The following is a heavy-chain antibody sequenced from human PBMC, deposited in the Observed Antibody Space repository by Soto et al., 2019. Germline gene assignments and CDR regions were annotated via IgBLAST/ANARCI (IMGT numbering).Heavy chain of an antibody. J-gene: IGHJ4*02. CDR3: ARAPGQWLVRLHFDY. CDR1: GGTFSSYA. CDR2: IIPIFGTA. Sequence: QVQLVQSGAEVKKPGSSVKVSCKASGGTFSSYATSWVRQAPGQGLEWMGGIIPIFGTANYAQKFQGRVTITADESTRTAYMELSSLRSEDTGVYYCARAPGQWLVRLHFDYWGQGTLVTVSS. V-gene: IGHV1-69*12. D-gene: IGHD6-19*01.